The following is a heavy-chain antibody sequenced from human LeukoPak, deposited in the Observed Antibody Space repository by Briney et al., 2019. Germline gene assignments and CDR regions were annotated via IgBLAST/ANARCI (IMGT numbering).Heavy chain of an antibody. CDR3: ARRRWTWIQQHFDY. CDR1: GYTFTGYY. J-gene: IGHJ4*02. CDR2: INPNSGGT. D-gene: IGHD5-18*01. V-gene: IGHV1-2*02. Sequence: ASVKVSCKASGYTFTGYYMHWVRQAPGQGLEWMGWINPNSGGTNYAQKFQGRVTMTRDTSISTAYMELSRLRSDDTAVYYCARRRWTWIQQHFDYWGQGTLVTVSS.